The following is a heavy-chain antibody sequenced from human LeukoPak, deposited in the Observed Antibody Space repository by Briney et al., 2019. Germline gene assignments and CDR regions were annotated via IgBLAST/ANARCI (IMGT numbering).Heavy chain of an antibody. CDR1: GGSFSGYY. V-gene: IGHV4-34*01. CDR3: ARRNPKLMYYYGSGNFGFFNWFDP. Sequence: SETLSLTCAVYGGSFSGYYWSWIRQPPGKGLEWIGEINHSGSTNYNPSLKSRVTISVDTSKNQFSLKLSSVTAADTAVYYWARRNPKLMYYYGSGNFGFFNWFDPWGQGTLVTVSS. J-gene: IGHJ5*02. D-gene: IGHD3-10*01. CDR2: INHSGST.